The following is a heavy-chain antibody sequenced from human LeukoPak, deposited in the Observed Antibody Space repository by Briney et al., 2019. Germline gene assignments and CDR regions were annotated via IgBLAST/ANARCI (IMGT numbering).Heavy chain of an antibody. CDR1: GGSFRGYY. J-gene: IGHJ5*02. CDR2: TNHSGRT. V-gene: IGHV4-34*01. D-gene: IGHD5-24*01. Sequence: SETLSLTCAVYGGSFRGYYWSWIRQPPGKGLEWIGETNHSGRTNYNPSLKSRVTISVDTSKNRFSLKLSSVTAADTAVYYCARGRLDGWFDPWGQGTLVTVSS. CDR3: ARGRLDGWFDP.